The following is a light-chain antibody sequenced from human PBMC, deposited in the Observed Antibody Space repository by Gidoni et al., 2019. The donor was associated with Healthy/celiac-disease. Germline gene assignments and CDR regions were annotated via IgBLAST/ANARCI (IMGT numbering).Light chain of an antibody. CDR1: ENIDHW. CDR3: QQNHIWWT. Sequence: DIQMTQSPSTLSASVGDRVTITCRASENIDHWLAWYQQKPGKAPKLLIYEASTLEDGVPSRFSGSGSGTDFTLTISSLQADDVATYFCQQNHIWWTFGQGTKVDI. V-gene: IGKV1-5*03. J-gene: IGKJ1*01. CDR2: EAS.